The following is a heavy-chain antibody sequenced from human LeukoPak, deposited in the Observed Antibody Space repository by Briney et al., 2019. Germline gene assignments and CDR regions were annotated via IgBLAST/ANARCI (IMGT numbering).Heavy chain of an antibody. V-gene: IGHV3-48*04. CDR2: IGSSSSNI. D-gene: IGHD2-21*01. Sequence: GGSLRLSCAASGFTFSSYAMSWVRQAPGKGLEWVSFIGSSSSNIYYADSVKGRFTISRDNAKNSLYLQMNSLRAEDTAVYYCVRARLDSWGQGTLVTVSS. J-gene: IGHJ4*02. CDR1: GFTFSSYA. CDR3: VRARLDS.